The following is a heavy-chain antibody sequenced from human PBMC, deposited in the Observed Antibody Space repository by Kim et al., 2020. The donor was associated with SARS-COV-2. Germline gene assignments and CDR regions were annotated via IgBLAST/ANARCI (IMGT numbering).Heavy chain of an antibody. D-gene: IGHD2-2*02. CDR3: ATGTAAIPPGWFDP. J-gene: IGHJ5*02. Sequence: ASVKVSCKVSGYTLTELSMHWVRQAPGKGVEWMGGFDPEDGETIYAQKFQGRVTMTEDTSTDTAYMELSSLRSEDTAVYYCATGTAAIPPGWFDPWGQGTLVTVSS. CDR2: FDPEDGET. CDR1: GYTLTELS. V-gene: IGHV1-24*01.